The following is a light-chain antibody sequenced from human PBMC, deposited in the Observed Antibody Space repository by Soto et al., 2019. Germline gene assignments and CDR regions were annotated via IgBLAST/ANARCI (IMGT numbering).Light chain of an antibody. CDR3: QLYGTSPGFT. CDR1: QSVGSSS. Sequence: EIVLTQSPGTLSLSPGERATLSCSASQSVGSSSLAWYQQKPGQAPKLLIYDASTRATGIPDRFSGSGSGTDFALTISRLEPEDFAVYYCQLYGTSPGFTFGPGTKVDIK. V-gene: IGKV3-20*01. J-gene: IGKJ3*01. CDR2: DAS.